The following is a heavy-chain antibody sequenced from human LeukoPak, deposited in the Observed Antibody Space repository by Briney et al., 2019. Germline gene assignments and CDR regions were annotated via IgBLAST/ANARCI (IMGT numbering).Heavy chain of an antibody. Sequence: PSETLSLTCAVYGGSFSDYYWSWIRQPPGKGLEWIGEINHSGSTNYNPSLKSRVTISVDTSKNQFSLKLSSVTAADTAVYYCARDTRVTFDPWGQGTLVTVSS. V-gene: IGHV4-34*01. CDR2: INHSGST. J-gene: IGHJ5*02. CDR3: ARDTRVTFDP. D-gene: IGHD3-10*01. CDR1: GGSFSDYY.